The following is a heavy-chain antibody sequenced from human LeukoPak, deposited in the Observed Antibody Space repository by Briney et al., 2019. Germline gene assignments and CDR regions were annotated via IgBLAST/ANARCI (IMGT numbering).Heavy chain of an antibody. CDR1: GFTISGFW. CDR2: ISSSSSYI. Sequence: GGSLRLSCTGSGFTISGFWMSWARQAPGKGLEWVSSISSSSSYIYYADSVKGRFTISRDNAKNSLYLQMNSLSAEDTAVYYCARGGLREPWSYWGQGTLVTVSS. J-gene: IGHJ4*02. CDR3: ARGGLREPWSY. V-gene: IGHV3-21*06. D-gene: IGHD3-16*01.